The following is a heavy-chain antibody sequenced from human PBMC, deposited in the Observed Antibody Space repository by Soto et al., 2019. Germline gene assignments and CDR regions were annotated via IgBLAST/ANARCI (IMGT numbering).Heavy chain of an antibody. CDR1: GYRFTSYW. V-gene: IGHV5-51*01. CDR2: IYPGDSDT. CDR3: ARGTGPLAAFDY. J-gene: IGHJ4*02. D-gene: IGHD2-8*02. Sequence: GESLKISCKVSGYRFTSYWIDWVRQMPGKGLEWMGTIYPGDSDTRYSPSFQGQVTFSADKSINTAYLQWSSLKASDTAMYYCARGTGPLAAFDYWGQGTLVTVSS.